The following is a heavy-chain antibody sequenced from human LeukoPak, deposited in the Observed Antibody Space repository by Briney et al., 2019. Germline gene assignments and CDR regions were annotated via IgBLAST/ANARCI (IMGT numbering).Heavy chain of an antibody. D-gene: IGHD5-12*01. CDR3: ARDGRDNSGYEIGAFDI. J-gene: IGHJ3*02. CDR2: LSTSGTT. CDR1: GDSIINYY. Sequence: SETLSLTCTVSGDSIINYYWSWIRQPAGKGLEWIGRLSTSGTTNYNPSLKSRVSVSGDKSKNQFSLKLSSVTAADTAIYYCARDGRDNSGYEIGAFDIWGKGTMVTVSS. V-gene: IGHV4-4*07.